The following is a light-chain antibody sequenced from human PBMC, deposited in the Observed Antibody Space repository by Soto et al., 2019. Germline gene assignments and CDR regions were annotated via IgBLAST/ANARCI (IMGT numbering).Light chain of an antibody. CDR1: QSVDGY. Sequence: EVVMTQSPATLSVSLGESATLSCRASQSVDGYLAWYQQKPGQAPRLLIYGASTRATGVTARFRGGGSGTEFTLTISSLQSEDSAVYYCQQYHKWPPITFGQGTRLEI. J-gene: IGKJ5*01. CDR2: GAS. V-gene: IGKV3-15*01. CDR3: QQYHKWPPIT.